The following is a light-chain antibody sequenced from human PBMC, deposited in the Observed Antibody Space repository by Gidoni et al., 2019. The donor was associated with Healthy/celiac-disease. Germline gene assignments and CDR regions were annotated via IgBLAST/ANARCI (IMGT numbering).Light chain of an antibody. Sequence: AIQMTQSPSSLSASVGDRVTITCRASHGIRNDLGWYQQKPGKAPKLLIYAASSLQSGVPSRFSGSGSGTDFTLTISSLQPEDFATYYCQQDYNYPRTFGQGTKVEIK. CDR1: HGIRND. J-gene: IGKJ1*01. CDR2: AAS. V-gene: IGKV1-6*01. CDR3: QQDYNYPRT.